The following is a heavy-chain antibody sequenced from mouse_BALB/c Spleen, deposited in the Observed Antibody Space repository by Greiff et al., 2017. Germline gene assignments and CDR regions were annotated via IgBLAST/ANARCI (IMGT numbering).Heavy chain of an antibody. CDR2: ISSGGSYT. J-gene: IGHJ4*01. V-gene: IGHV5-6-4*01. CDR1: GFTFSSYT. CDR3: TRDRGITRATGYYAMDY. Sequence: EVKVVESGGGLVKPGGSLKLSCAASGFTFSSYTMSWVRQTPEKRLEWVATISSGGSYTYYPDSVKGRFTISRDNAKNTLYLQMSSLKSEDTAMYYCTRDRGITRATGYYAMDYWGQGTSVTVSS. D-gene: IGHD1-2*01.